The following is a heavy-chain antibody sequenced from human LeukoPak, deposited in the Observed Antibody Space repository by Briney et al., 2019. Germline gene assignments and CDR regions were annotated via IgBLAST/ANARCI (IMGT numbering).Heavy chain of an antibody. J-gene: IGHJ3*02. CDR1: GYTFTSHY. CDR2: INPSGGST. Sequence: ASVKVSRKASGYTFTSHYMHWVRQAPGQGLEWMGIINPSGGSTSYAQKFQGRVTMTRDTTTSTVYMELSSLRSEDTAVYYCARETYAFDIWGQGTMVTVSS. V-gene: IGHV1-46*01. CDR3: ARETYAFDI.